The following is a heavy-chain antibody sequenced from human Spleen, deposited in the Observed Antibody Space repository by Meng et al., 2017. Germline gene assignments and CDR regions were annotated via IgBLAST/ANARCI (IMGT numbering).Heavy chain of an antibody. J-gene: IGHJ4*02. V-gene: IGHV1-46*01. CDR3: AREDRSGYRLGGGGAVDY. D-gene: IGHD3-22*01. CDR2: INPSGGST. Sequence: QVQLVQSGAEVKKPGASVSVSCKASGYTFTSNYMHWVRQAPGQGLEWMGIINPSGGSTSYAQKFQGRVIMTRDTSTSTVYMELSSLGSEDTAVYYCAREDRSGYRLGGGGAVDYWGQGTLVTVSS. CDR1: GYTFTSNY.